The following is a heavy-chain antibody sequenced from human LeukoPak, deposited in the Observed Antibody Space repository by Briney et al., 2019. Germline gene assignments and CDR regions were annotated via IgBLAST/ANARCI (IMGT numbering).Heavy chain of an antibody. CDR1: ADTFTGYY. V-gene: IGHV1-2*06. CDR3: ASTSHDNAFDI. CDR2: INLNSGST. D-gene: IGHD3-22*01. J-gene: IGHJ3*02. Sequence: ASVRVSCKAPADTFTGYYVKWVRQAPGQGLQWMGRINLNSGSTNYAQKFQGRVTMTSDTSSSTTHMELTRLTPDDTAIYYCASTSHDNAFDIWGQGTMVTVSS.